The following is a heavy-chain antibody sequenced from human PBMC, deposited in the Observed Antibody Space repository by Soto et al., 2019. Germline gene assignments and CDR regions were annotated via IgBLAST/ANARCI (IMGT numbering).Heavy chain of an antibody. CDR1: GFTFSSYA. CDR2: ISGSGGST. V-gene: IGHV3-23*01. CDR3: AKDLLLWGRGAFDI. J-gene: IGHJ3*02. Sequence: GSLRLSCAASGFTFSSYAVSWVLQAPGKGLEWVSAISGSGGSTYYADSVKGRFTISRDNSKNTLYLQMNSLRAEDTAVYYCAKDLLLWGRGAFDIWGQGTMVTVSS. D-gene: IGHD3-16*01.